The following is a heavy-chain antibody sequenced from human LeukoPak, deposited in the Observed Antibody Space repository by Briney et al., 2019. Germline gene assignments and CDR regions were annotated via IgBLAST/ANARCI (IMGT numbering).Heavy chain of an antibody. CDR2: ISSSGSTI. J-gene: IGHJ4*02. Sequence: GGSLRLSCAASGFTFNNYGMHWVRQAPGKGLEWVSYISSSGSTIYYADSVKGRFTISRDNAKNSLYLQMNSLRAEDTAVYYCARDVLHGGNVDYWGQGTLVTVSS. V-gene: IGHV3-48*04. CDR1: GFTFNNYG. CDR3: ARDVLHGGNVDY. D-gene: IGHD4-23*01.